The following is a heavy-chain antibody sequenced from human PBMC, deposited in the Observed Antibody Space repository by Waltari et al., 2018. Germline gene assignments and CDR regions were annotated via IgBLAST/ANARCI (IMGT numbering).Heavy chain of an antibody. CDR3: ARLSFPNDFWSGYDAFDI. CDR2: IYYSVST. CDR1: GGSISSSSYY. D-gene: IGHD3-3*01. Sequence: QLQLQESGPGLVKPSETLSLTCTVSGGSISSSSYYWGWIRQPPGKGLEWIGSIYYSVSTYYNPALKSRVTISVDTSKNQFSLKLSSVTAADTAVYYCARLSFPNDFWSGYDAFDIWGQGTMVTVSS. J-gene: IGHJ3*02. V-gene: IGHV4-39*01.